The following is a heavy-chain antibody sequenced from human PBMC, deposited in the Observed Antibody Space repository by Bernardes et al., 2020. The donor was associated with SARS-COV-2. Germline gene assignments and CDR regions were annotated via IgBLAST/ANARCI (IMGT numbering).Heavy chain of an antibody. CDR1: GGSISSGGYS. V-gene: IGHV4-30-2*01. Sequence: SETLSLTCAVSGGSISSGGYSWSWIRQPPGKGLEWIGYIYHSGSTYYNPSLKSRVTISVDRSKNQFSLKLSSVTAADTAVYYCARGQRIAAAQAQGDAFDIWGQGTMVTVSS. D-gene: IGHD6-13*01. J-gene: IGHJ3*02. CDR2: IYHSGST. CDR3: ARGQRIAAAQAQGDAFDI.